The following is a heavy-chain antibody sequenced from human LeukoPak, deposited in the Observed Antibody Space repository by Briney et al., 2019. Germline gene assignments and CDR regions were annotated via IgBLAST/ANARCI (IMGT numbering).Heavy chain of an antibody. Sequence: PGGSLRLSCAASGFTFSSYWMHWVRQAPGKGLVWVSRINSDGSSTSYADSVKGRFTISRDNAKNTLYLQMNSLRAEDTAVYYCAKERSYYGSGDAFDIWGQGTMVTVSS. CDR3: AKERSYYGSGDAFDI. CDR2: INSDGSST. CDR1: GFTFSSYW. V-gene: IGHV3-74*01. D-gene: IGHD3-10*01. J-gene: IGHJ3*02.